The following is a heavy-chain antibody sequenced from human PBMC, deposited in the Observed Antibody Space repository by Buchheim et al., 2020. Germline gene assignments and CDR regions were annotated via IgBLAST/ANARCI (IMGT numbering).Heavy chain of an antibody. CDR3: ARAGNVDTAMVWLWYGPTGSYYFDY. J-gene: IGHJ4*02. Sequence: QVQLQESGPGLVKPSETLSLTCTVSGGSISSYYWSWIRQPPGKGLEWIGYIYYSGSTNYNPSLKSRVTISVDTSKNQFSLKLSSVTAADTAVYYCARAGNVDTAMVWLWYGPTGSYYFDYWGQGTL. D-gene: IGHD5-18*01. CDR1: GGSISSYY. V-gene: IGHV4-59*01. CDR2: IYYSGST.